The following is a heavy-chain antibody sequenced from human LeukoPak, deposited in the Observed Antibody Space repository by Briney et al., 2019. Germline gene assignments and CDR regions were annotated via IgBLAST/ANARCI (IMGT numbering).Heavy chain of an antibody. D-gene: IGHD6-6*01. CDR1: GDSIRSYY. CDR2: IYYSGST. J-gene: IGHJ6*03. CDR3: ARHESSGVYYYYYMDV. V-gene: IGHV4-59*05. Sequence: SETLSLTCTVSGDSIRSYYWSWIRQPPGKGLEWIGSIYYSGSTYYNPSLKSRVTISVDTSKNQFSLKLSSVTAADTAVYYCARHESSGVYYYYYMDVWGKGTTVTVSS.